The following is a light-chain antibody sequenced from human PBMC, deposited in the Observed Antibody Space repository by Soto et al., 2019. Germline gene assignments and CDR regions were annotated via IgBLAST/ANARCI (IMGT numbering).Light chain of an antibody. CDR3: QQFNTYPT. J-gene: IGKJ4*01. Sequence: IQLTQSPSSLSASVGDRVTITCRVSQGISSALAWYQQKPGKAPKLLISHASSLESGVPSRFSGSGSGTDFTLTISSLQPEDFATYHCQQFNTYPTFGGGTKVDIK. V-gene: IGKV1-13*02. CDR1: QGISSA. CDR2: HAS.